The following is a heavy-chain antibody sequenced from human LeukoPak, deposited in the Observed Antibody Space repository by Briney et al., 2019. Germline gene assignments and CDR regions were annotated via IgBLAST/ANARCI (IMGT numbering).Heavy chain of an antibody. Sequence: GGSLRLSCAASGFTFSGSAMHWVRQASGKGLEWVGRIRSKANSYATAYAASVKGRFTISRDDSKNTAYLQMNSLKTEDTAVYYCSSGGHYSTSCYGENWGQGTLVTVSS. V-gene: IGHV3-73*01. CDR1: GFTFSGSA. J-gene: IGHJ4*02. D-gene: IGHD2-2*01. CDR3: SSGGHYSTSCYGEN. CDR2: IRSKANSYAT.